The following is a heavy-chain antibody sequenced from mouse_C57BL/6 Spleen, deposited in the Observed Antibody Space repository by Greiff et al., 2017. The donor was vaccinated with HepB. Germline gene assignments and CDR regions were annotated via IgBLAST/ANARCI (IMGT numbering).Heavy chain of an antibody. Sequence: QVQLQQPGAELVKPGASVKLSCKASGYTFTSYWITWVKQRPGQGLEWIGDIYPGSGSTNYNEKFKSKATLTVDTSSSTAYMQLSSLTSEDSAVYYCARGDYGNYLYAYWGQGTLVTVSA. CDR1: GYTFTSYW. J-gene: IGHJ3*01. CDR3: ARGDYGNYLYAY. CDR2: IYPGSGST. V-gene: IGHV1-55*01. D-gene: IGHD2-1*01.